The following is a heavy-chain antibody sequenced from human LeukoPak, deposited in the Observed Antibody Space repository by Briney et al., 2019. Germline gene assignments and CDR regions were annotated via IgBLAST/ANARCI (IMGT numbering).Heavy chain of an antibody. V-gene: IGHV3-7*04. J-gene: IGHJ4*02. CDR1: GFTFGSYW. CDR2: IKTDGSET. Sequence: PGGSLRLSCAASGFTFGSYWMTWMRQTPGKGLEWVANIKTDGSETYYLDSVKGRFTVSRDNAKNSLFLQMNSLRAEDTAVYYCARAHNYYGSGLGSYYFDYWGQGTLVTVSS. D-gene: IGHD3-10*01. CDR3: ARAHNYYGSGLGSYYFDY.